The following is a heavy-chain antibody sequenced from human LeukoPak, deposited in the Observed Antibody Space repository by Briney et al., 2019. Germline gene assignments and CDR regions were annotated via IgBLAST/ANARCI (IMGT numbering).Heavy chain of an antibody. V-gene: IGHV3-64*01. CDR2: ISSNGGST. CDR1: GFTFSSYA. Sequence: GGSLRLSCAASGFTFSSYAMHWVRQAPGKGLEYVSAISSNGGSTYYANSVKGRFTISRDNSKNTLYLQMGSLRAEDMAVYYCAKKYSTGLDPWGQGTLVTVSS. J-gene: IGHJ5*02. D-gene: IGHD1-26*01. CDR3: AKKYSTGLDP.